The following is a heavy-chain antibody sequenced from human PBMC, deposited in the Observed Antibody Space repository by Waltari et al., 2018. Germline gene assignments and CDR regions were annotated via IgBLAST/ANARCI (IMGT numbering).Heavy chain of an antibody. Sequence: QLQLQESGPGLVKPSETLSLTCSVSGGPITTNSHYWGWIRPPPGKGLEWIGSIFYGGSTYSTPSLRSPSLKSRVSISVDMSKKQFSLRLSSVTAEDTAVYYCARLGFSYGSIDYWGQGTLVTVSS. CDR1: GGPITTNSHY. V-gene: IGHV4-39*01. CDR3: ARLGFSYGSIDY. J-gene: IGHJ4*02. CDR2: IFYGGST. D-gene: IGHD5-18*01.